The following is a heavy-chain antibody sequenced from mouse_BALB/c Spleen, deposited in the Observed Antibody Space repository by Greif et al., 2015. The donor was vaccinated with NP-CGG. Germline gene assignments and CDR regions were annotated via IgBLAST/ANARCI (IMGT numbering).Heavy chain of an antibody. D-gene: IGHD2-3*01. Sequence: EVQLQQSGTVLARPGASVKMSCKASGYSFTSYWMHWVKQRPGQGLEWVGAIYPGNSDTSYNQKFKGKAKLTAVTSASTAYMELSSLTNEDSAVYYCSYDGYRGYFDVWGAGTTVTVSS. J-gene: IGHJ1*01. CDR2: IYPGNSDT. CDR3: SYDGYRGYFDV. V-gene: IGHV1-5*01. CDR1: GYSFTSYW.